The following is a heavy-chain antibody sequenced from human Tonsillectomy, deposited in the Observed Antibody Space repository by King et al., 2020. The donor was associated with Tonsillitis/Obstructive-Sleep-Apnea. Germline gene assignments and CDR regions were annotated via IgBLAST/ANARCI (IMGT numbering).Heavy chain of an antibody. J-gene: IGHJ4*02. CDR3: ARDLAIFDY. CDR1: GFTFSSYA. V-gene: IGHV3-30*01. Sequence: VQLVESGGGVVQPGRSLRLSCAASGFTFSSYAMHWVRQAPGKGLEWVAVISYDGSNKYYADSVKGRFTISRDNSKNTLYLQMNSLRAEDTAVYYCARDLAIFDYWGQGTLVTVSS. D-gene: IGHD2-2*02. CDR2: ISYDGSNK.